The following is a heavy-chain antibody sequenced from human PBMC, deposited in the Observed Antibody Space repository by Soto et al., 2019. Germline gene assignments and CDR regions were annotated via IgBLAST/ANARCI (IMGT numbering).Heavy chain of an antibody. CDR1: GGSISSGPYS. D-gene: IGHD2-2*01. CDR3: ARLGGYCSNTSCYGYYGMDV. Sequence: QLQLQESGPGLVKPSETLSLTCTVSGGSISSGPYSWGWIRKPPEKGLGWIGTFYYAGSTSYNPSLGSRVTISVDTSKNQFSLKVSSVTAADTAVYYCARLGGYCSNTSCYGYYGMDVWGQGTTVTVSS. CDR2: FYYAGST. J-gene: IGHJ6*02. V-gene: IGHV4-39*01.